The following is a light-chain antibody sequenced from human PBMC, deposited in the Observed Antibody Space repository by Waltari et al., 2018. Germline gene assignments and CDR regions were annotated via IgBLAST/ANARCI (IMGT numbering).Light chain of an antibody. CDR3: QQYNNWPPT. Sequence: EVVMTQSPVTLSVSPGERATLSCRASQSVSDDLAWYQQKPGQAPRLLIYGASIRATGIPVRVSGSGSGTEFTLTISSLQSEDLATYYCQQYNNWPPTFGGGTKVQIK. J-gene: IGKJ4*01. V-gene: IGKV3-15*01. CDR2: GAS. CDR1: QSVSDD.